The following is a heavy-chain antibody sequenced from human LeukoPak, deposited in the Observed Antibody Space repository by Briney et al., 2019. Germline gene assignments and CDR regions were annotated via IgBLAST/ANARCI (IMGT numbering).Heavy chain of an antibody. V-gene: IGHV4-39*01. J-gene: IGHJ4*02. D-gene: IGHD3-10*01. CDR1: GDSISNSDYY. CDR2: IYYSGTT. CDR3: ATVNYSSRRPTVTFDF. Sequence: KASETLSLTCSVSGDSISNSDYYWAWIRQPPGKGLEWIGSIYYSGTTYYNPSVKSRVTISVDTSKNQSSLKLTSVTAADTAVYYCATVNYSSRRPTVTFDFWGQGTLVTVSS.